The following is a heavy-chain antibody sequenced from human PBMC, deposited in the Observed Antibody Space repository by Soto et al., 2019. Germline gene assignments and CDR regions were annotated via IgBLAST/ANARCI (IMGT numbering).Heavy chain of an antibody. CDR2: VYYRGRS. CDR3: VSQRTTVPTQAYFDY. J-gene: IGHJ4*02. D-gene: IGHD4-17*01. Sequence: PSETLSLTCTVSGGSVTNSSYYWGWIRQSPGKGLEWIGSVYYRGRSYSKSSVKSRVTISVDTSKNRFSLSLNSVTASDTAVYFGVSQRTTVPTQAYFDYWGPGALVTVSS. CDR1: GGSVTNSSYY. V-gene: IGHV4-39*01.